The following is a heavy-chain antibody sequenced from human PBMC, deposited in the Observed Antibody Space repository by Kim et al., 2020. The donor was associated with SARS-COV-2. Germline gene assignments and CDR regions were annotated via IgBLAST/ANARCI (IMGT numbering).Heavy chain of an antibody. J-gene: IGHJ4*01. Sequence: GGSLRLSCAASGFTFSSYAMHWVRQAPGKGLEWVAVISYDGSNKYYADSVKGRFTISRDNSKNTLYLQMNSLRAEDTAVYYCARGFSLVTYGAYFDYWG. V-gene: IGHV3-30-3*01. D-gene: IGHD4-17*01. CDR1: GFTFSSYA. CDR3: ARGFSLVTYGAYFDY. CDR2: ISYDGSNK.